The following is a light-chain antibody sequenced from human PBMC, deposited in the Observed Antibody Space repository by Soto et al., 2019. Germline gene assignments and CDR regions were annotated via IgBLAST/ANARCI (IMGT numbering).Light chain of an antibody. Sequence: DIQLTQSPSFLSASVGDRVTITCRAGQGISSYLAWYQQKPGKAPKLLIYAASTLQSGVPSRFSGSGSGTEFTLTISSLQPEDFATYYCQQLNSYPTFGQGTRLEI. CDR1: QGISSY. CDR3: QQLNSYPT. V-gene: IGKV1-9*01. J-gene: IGKJ5*01. CDR2: AAS.